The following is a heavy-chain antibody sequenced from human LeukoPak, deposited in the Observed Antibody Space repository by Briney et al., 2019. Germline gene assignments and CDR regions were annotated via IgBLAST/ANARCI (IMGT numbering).Heavy chain of an antibody. CDR2: IDHRGNT. V-gene: IGHV4-34*01. J-gene: IGHJ5*01. D-gene: IGHD3-10*01. Sequence: SETLSLTCAVYGGSFSGYFWSWIRQPPGKGLEWIGEIDHRGNTNYNPSLKSRVTISVDTSKNQFSLNLTSVTAADTAVYYFATDGMVRGPDAWFDSWGQGTLVPVSS. CDR1: GGSFSGYF. CDR3: ATDGMVRGPDAWFDS.